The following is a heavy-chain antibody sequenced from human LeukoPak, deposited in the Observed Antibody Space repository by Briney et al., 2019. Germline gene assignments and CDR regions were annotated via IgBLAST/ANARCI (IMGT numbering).Heavy chain of an antibody. CDR1: GFTFSSYW. CDR3: ARTVRGYGDYYYYGMDV. Sequence: AGGSLRLSCAASGFTFSSYWMHWVRQAPGKGLEWVSVIYSGGSTYYADSVKGRFTISRDNSKNTLYLQMNSLRAEDTAVYYCARTVRGYGDYYYYGMDVWGQGTTVTVSS. D-gene: IGHD3-10*01. CDR2: IYSGGST. V-gene: IGHV3-53*01. J-gene: IGHJ6*02.